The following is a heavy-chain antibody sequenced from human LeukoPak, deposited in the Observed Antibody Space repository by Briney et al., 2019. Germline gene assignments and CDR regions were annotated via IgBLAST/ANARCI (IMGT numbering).Heavy chain of an antibody. J-gene: IGHJ2*01. CDR1: GGSISSSSYY. CDR3: AREQLTGDFSSYFDL. CDR2: IYYSGST. V-gene: IGHV4-39*07. D-gene: IGHD7-27*01. Sequence: SETLSLTCTVSGGSISSSSYYWGWIRQPPGKGLEWIGSIYYSGSTYYNPSLKSRVTISVDTSKNQFSLKLSSVTAADTAVYYCAREQLTGDFSSYFDLWGRGTLVTVSS.